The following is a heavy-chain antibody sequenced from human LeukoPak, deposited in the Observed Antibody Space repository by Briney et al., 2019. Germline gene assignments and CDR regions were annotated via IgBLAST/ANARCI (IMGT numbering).Heavy chain of an antibody. CDR2: ISSSSYI. CDR1: GFSFSTYE. V-gene: IGHV3-21*01. CDR3: AREDYYDSSGYPLHL. D-gene: IGHD3-22*01. Sequence: GGSLRLSCEASGFSFSTYEMNWVRQAPGKGLEWVSSISSSSYIYYADSVKGRFTISRDNAKNSLYLQMNSLRTEDTAVYYCAREDYYDSSGYPLHLWGQGTLVTVSS. J-gene: IGHJ5*02.